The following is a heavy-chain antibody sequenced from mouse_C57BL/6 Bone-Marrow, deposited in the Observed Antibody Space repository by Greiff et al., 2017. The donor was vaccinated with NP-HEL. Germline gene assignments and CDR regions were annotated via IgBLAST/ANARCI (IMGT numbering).Heavy chain of an antibody. CDR3: ARLGYDVYYYAMDY. D-gene: IGHD2-2*01. J-gene: IGHJ4*01. Sequence: VQLKQPGAELVRPGSSVKLSCKASGYTFTSYWMHWVKQRPIQGLEWIGNIDPSDSETHYNQKFKDKATLTVDKSSGTAYMQLSSLTSEDSAVYYCARLGYDVYYYAMDYWGQGTSVTVSS. CDR1: GYTFTSYW. CDR2: IDPSDSET. V-gene: IGHV1-52*01.